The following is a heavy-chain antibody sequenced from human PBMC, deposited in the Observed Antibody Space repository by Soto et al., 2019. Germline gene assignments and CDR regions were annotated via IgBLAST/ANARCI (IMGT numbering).Heavy chain of an antibody. J-gene: IGHJ5*02. CDR1: GYTFTSYY. V-gene: IGHV1-46*03. D-gene: IGHD1-1*01. CDR2: INPSGGST. Sequence: GASVKVSCKASGYTFTSYYMHWVRQAPGQGLEWMGIINPSGGSTSYAQKFQGRVTMTRDTSTSTVYMELSSLRSEETAVYYCARDPRRLERSHNWFDPWGKGTRVTVSS. CDR3: ARDPRRLERSHNWFDP.